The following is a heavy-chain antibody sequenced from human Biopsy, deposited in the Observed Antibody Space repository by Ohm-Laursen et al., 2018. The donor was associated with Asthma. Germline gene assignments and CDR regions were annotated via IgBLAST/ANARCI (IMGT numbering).Heavy chain of an antibody. V-gene: IGHV4-59*01. CDR1: GVSIRSYY. CDR2: IHYSGST. J-gene: IGHJ5*02. Sequence: GTLSLTCSVSGVSIRSYYWTWTRQPPGKGLEWIGNIHYSGSTYSNPSLKSRVTISVDTSKKQISLRLSSVIAADTAVYYCARSVTGSLAYCAGDCSFHLDRWGPGTLVTVSS. D-gene: IGHD2-21*01. CDR3: ARSVTGSLAYCAGDCSFHLDR.